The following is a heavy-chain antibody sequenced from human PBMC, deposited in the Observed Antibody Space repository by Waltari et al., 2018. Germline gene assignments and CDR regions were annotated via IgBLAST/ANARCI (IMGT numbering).Heavy chain of an antibody. CDR1: GYSFTTTW. J-gene: IGHJ4*02. CDR3: VVGSSFDY. D-gene: IGHD3-10*01. Sequence: EVQVVQSGAEVKKPGESLKISCEGSGYSFTTTWIGWVRQMPGKGLEWMGIIYPGDSDTRYSPSCQGQVTISADKSINTAYLQWSTLKASDTAMYYCVVGSSFDYWGQGTLVTVSS. V-gene: IGHV5-51*01. CDR2: IYPGDSDT.